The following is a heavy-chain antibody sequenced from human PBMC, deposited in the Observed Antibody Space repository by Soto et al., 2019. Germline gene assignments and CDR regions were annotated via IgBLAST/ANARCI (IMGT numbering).Heavy chain of an antibody. D-gene: IGHD3-10*01. Sequence: GSLRLSCAASGFTFSSYSMNWVRQAPGKGLEWVSSISRSSSYIYYADSVKGRFTISRDNAKNSLYLQMNSLRAEDTAVYYCARATIIDMVRGVINWFDPWGQGTLVTVSS. CDR2: ISRSSSYI. CDR1: GFTFSSYS. V-gene: IGHV3-21*01. J-gene: IGHJ5*02. CDR3: ARATIIDMVRGVINWFDP.